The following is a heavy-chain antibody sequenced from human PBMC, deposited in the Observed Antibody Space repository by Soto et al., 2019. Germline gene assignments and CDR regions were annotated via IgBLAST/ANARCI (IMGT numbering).Heavy chain of an antibody. J-gene: IGHJ6*03. D-gene: IGHD2-15*01. CDR2: IIPILGIA. CDR3: ARGTKDPENMYV. V-gene: IGHV1-69*02. Sequence: QVQLVQSGAEVKKPGSSVKVSCKASGGTFRSYTISWVRQAPGQGLEWMGRIIPILGIANYAQKVQGTVTITADNSTSTAYMELSSLRSEDTAVYYCARGTKDPENMYVWGKWTTVTASS. CDR1: GGTFRSYT.